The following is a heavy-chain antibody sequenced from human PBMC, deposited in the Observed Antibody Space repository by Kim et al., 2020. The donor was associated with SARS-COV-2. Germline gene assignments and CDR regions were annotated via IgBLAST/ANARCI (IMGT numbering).Heavy chain of an antibody. V-gene: IGHV3-23*01. CDR3: AKVVVMDGYNYFYYYGMDA. J-gene: IGHJ6*02. CDR1: GFTFDTYA. CDR2: ISGNGVNK. D-gene: IGHD3-22*01. Sequence: GGSLRLSCVASGFTFDTYAMSWVRQAPGKGLQWVSVISGNGVNKFYADSVRGRFTISRDNSKHTVYLQMNSLRDEDTALYYCAKVVVMDGYNYFYYYGMDAWGQGTAGTVSS.